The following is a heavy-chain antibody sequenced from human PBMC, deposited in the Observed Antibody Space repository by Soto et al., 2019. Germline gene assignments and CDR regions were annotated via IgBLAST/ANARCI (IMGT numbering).Heavy chain of an antibody. CDR1: GYNFRTYW. J-gene: IGHJ4*02. V-gene: IGHV5-51*01. Sequence: LGVSLKISCKACGYNFRTYWIGWVRQMPGRGLEWMAFVYPGDSDTRYSPSFQGQVTVSADMSISTAYLQWSSLQASDTAMYYCARQKENRNPAKFTHWAQRTLVRSSS. CDR3: ARQKENRNPAKFTH. CDR2: VYPGDSDT.